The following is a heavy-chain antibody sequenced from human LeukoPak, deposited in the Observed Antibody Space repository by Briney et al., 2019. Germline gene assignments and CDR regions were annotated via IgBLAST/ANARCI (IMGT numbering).Heavy chain of an antibody. V-gene: IGHV3-72*01. J-gene: IGHJ4*02. CDR3: ARSSKQPDNFDY. Sequence: PEGSLRLSCAASGFTFSDHYMDWVRQAPGKGLEWVGRTRNKANSYTTEYAASVKGRFTISRDDSKNSLYLQMNSLKTEDTAVYYCARSSKQPDNFDYWGQGTLVTVSS. D-gene: IGHD6-13*01. CDR2: TRNKANSYTT. CDR1: GFTFSDHY.